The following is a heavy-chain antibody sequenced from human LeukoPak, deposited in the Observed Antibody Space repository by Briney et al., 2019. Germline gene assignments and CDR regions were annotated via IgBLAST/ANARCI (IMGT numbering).Heavy chain of an antibody. V-gene: IGHV1-2*02. CDR1: GYTFTSYD. CDR2: INPNSGGT. CDR3: ARDSRYCSGGSCYSPLDAFDI. Sequence: EASVKVSCKASGYTFTSYDINWVRQAPGQGLEWMGWINPNSGGTNYAQKFQGRVTMTRDTSISTAYMELSRLRSDDTAVYYCARDSRYCSGGSCYSPLDAFDIWGQGTMVTVSS. J-gene: IGHJ3*02. D-gene: IGHD2-15*01.